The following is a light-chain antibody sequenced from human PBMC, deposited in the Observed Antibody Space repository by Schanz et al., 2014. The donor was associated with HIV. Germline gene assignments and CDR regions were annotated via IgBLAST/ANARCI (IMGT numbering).Light chain of an antibody. CDR1: SRDVGGYNY. V-gene: IGLV2-14*03. Sequence: QSALTQPASVSGSPGQSITISCTGTSRDVGGYNYVSWYQQHPGKVPKLMIYDVSNRPSGVSSRFSGSKSGNSASLAITGLQAEDEADYYCSSYTSSSTEFGGGTKLTVL. J-gene: IGLJ2*01. CDR2: DVS. CDR3: SSYTSSSTE.